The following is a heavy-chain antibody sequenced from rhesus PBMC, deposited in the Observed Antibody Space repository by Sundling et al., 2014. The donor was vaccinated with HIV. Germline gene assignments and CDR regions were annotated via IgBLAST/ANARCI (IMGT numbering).Heavy chain of an antibody. V-gene: IGHV4-106*01. CDR2: LYGSGDST. CDR1: NGSISETYR. J-gene: IGHJ4*01. D-gene: IGHD1-1-1*01. CDR3: ARDVVAAPNYY. Sequence: QVQLQESGPGLVKPSESLSLTCGVSNGSISETYRWNWIRQAPGKGLEWIGYLYGSGDSTNYNPSLKSRVTLSVDTSKNHFSLRLTSVTASDTAVYYCARDVVAAPNYYWGQGVLVTVSS.